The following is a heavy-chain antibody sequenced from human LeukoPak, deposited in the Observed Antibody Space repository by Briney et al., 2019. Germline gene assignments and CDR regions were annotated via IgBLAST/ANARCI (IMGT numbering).Heavy chain of an antibody. Sequence: GSLRLFCAASGFTFSSYAMSWVRQAPGKGLEWVSAISGSGGSTYYADSVKGRFTISRDNSKNTLYLQMNSLRAEDTAVYYCAKHRGYSYGSLDYWGQGTLVTVSS. CDR1: GFTFSSYA. J-gene: IGHJ4*02. D-gene: IGHD5-18*01. CDR2: ISGSGGST. CDR3: AKHRGYSYGSLDY. V-gene: IGHV3-23*01.